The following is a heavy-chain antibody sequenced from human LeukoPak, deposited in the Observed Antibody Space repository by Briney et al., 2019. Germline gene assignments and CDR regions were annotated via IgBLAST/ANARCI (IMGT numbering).Heavy chain of an antibody. J-gene: IGHJ6*02. CDR2: ISYDGSNK. Sequence: PGGSLRLSCAASGFTFSSYGMHWVRQAPGKGLEWVAVISYDGSNKYYADSVKGRFTISRDNSKNTLYLQVNSLRAEDTAVYYCAKAERRGDGYYYYGMDVWGQGTTVTVSS. CDR1: GFTFSSYG. D-gene: IGHD3-10*01. CDR3: AKAERRGDGYYYYGMDV. V-gene: IGHV3-30*18.